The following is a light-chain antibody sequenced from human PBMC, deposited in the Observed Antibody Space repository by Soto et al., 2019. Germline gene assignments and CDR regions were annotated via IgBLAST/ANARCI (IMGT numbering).Light chain of an antibody. V-gene: IGKV3-20*01. CDR3: QQYGSSRWT. J-gene: IGKJ1*01. CDR1: QSVSSSY. CDR2: GAS. Sequence: EIVLTQSPGTLSLSPGERATLSCRASQSVSSSYLAWYRQKPCQAPRLLIYGASSRATGIPDRFSGSGSGTDFTLTISRLEPEDFAVYYCQQYGSSRWTFGQGTKVEIK.